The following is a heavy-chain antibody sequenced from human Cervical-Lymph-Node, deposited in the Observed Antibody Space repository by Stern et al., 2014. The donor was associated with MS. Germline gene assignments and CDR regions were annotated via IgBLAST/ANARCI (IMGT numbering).Heavy chain of an antibody. CDR1: GGSISTYY. D-gene: IGHD1-1*01. CDR3: ARGLRVVRPAGTTSYFDT. J-gene: IGHJ5*02. V-gene: IGHV4-59*01. Sequence: QVQLQESGPGLVKPSETLSLTCPMSGGSISTYYWSWIRQPPGKGLEYIGYVYYSGTTMYNPSLKSRVTISVDTSKMQFSLKLSSVTAADTAVYYCARGLRVVRPAGTTSYFDTWGQGTLVTVSS. CDR2: VYYSGTT.